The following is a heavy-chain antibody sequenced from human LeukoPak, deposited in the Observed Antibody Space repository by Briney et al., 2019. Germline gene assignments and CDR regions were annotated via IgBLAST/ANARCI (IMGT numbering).Heavy chain of an antibody. CDR3: ARRGSMTGPPPL. J-gene: IGHJ4*02. D-gene: IGHD6-6*01. V-gene: IGHV4-4*02. CDR1: GGSISSSNW. CDR2: IYHSGST. Sequence: SETLSLTCAVSGGSISSSNWWSWVRQPPGKGLERIGEIYHSGSTNYNPSLKSRVTISVDTSKNQFSLKLSSVTAADTAVYYCARRGSMTGPPPLWGQGTLVTVSS.